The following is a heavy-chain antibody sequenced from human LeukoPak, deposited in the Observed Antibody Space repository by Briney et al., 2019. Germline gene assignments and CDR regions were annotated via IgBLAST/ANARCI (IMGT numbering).Heavy chain of an antibody. J-gene: IGHJ1*01. V-gene: IGHV3-21*01. CDR3: VRDLMGSGSTTAYLHH. CDR2: ISRSSRHV. D-gene: IGHD1-1*01. Sequence: PGGSLRLSCAASGFTFSDYSMNWVRQAPGKGLEWVSSISRSSRHVYYAGSVKGRFTISRDNAKNSLYLQMYSLRAEDMAVYFCVRDLMGSGSTTAYLHHWGQGTLVTVSS. CDR1: GFTFSDYS.